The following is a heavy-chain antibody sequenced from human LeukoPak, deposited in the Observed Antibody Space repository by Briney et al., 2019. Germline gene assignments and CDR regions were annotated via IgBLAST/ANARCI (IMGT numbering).Heavy chain of an antibody. CDR2: IASAGDT. Sequence: GGSLRLSCVASGFIFSTYDMHWVRQAIGKGLEWVSGIASAGDTFYSGSVKGRFTISRENAKKSSYLQMNSLRAGDTAVYYCARGGELGFDTWGQGTLVTVSS. J-gene: IGHJ5*02. V-gene: IGHV3-13*01. D-gene: IGHD1-7*01. CDR3: ARGGELGFDT. CDR1: GFIFSTYD.